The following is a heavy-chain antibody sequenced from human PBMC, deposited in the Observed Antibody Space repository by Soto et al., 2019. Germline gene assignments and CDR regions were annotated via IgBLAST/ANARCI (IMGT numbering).Heavy chain of an antibody. V-gene: IGHV2-70*01. CDR3: PRTLWPDHYYYYGMDV. Sequence: ASGPTLVNPTQTLTLTCTFSGFSLSTSGMCVSWIRQPPGKALEWLALIDWDDDKYYSTSLKTRLTISKDTSKNQVVLTMTNMDPVDTATYYCPRTLWPDHYYYYGMDVWGQGTTVIVSS. CDR2: IDWDDDK. CDR1: GFSLSTSGMC. D-gene: IGHD5-18*01. J-gene: IGHJ6*02.